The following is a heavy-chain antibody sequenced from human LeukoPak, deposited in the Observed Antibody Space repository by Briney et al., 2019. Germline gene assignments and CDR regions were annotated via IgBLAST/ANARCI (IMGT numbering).Heavy chain of an antibody. D-gene: IGHD3-3*01. J-gene: IGHJ4*02. CDR3: AKDHDDFWSGYYTEFDY. V-gene: IGHV3-23*01. CDR2: ISGSGGST. Sequence: GGSLRLSCAASGFTFSSYAMSWVRQAPGKGLEWVSVISGSGGSTYYADSVKGRFTISRDNSKNTLYLQMNSLRAEDTAVYYCAKDHDDFWSGYYTEFDYWGQGTLVTVSS. CDR1: GFTFSSYA.